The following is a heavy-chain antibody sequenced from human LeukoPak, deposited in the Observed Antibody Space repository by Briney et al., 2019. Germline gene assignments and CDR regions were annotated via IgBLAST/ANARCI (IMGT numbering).Heavy chain of an antibody. CDR3: ARGSILWWWGTSDAFDI. J-gene: IGHJ3*02. CDR1: GFTFSSYS. D-gene: IGHD2-21*01. Sequence: GGSLRLSCAASGFTFSSYSMNWVRQAPGKGLEWVSSISSSSSYIYYADSVKGRFTISRDNAKNSLYLQMNSLRAEDTAVYYCARGSILWWWGTSDAFDIWGQGTMVTVSS. V-gene: IGHV3-21*01. CDR2: ISSSSSYI.